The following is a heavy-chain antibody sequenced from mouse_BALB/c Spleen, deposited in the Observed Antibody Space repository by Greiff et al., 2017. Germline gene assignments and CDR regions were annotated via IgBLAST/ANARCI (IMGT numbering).Heavy chain of an antibody. D-gene: IGHD3-1*01. CDR1: GFTFSSYW. CDR3: TDSSGYFDY. J-gene: IGHJ2*01. V-gene: IGHV6-3*01. Sequence: DVKLVESGGGLVQPGGSMKLSCVASGFTFSSYWMSWVRQSPEKGLEWVAEIRLKSDNYETHYAESVKGKFTISRDDSKSRLYLQMNSLRAEDTGIYYCTDSSGYFDYWGQGTTLTVSS. CDR2: IRLKSDNYET.